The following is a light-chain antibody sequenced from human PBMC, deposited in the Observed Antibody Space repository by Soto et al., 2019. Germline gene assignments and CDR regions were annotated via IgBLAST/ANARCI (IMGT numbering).Light chain of an antibody. V-gene: IGKV3-20*01. CDR1: QSVSSSY. CDR2: GAS. CDR3: HYYGSPPRT. Sequence: EIVLTQSPGTLSLSPGERATPSCRASQSVSSSYLAWYQQKPGQAPRLLIYGASSRATDIPDRFSGSGSGTDFTLAISRLETEDFAVYYCHYYGSPPRTFGEGTKVEIK. J-gene: IGKJ1*01.